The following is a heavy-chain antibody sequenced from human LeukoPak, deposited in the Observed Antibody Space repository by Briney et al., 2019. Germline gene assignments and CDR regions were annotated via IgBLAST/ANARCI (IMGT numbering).Heavy chain of an antibody. D-gene: IGHD6-13*01. CDR3: ASMPGIAAAGPYFDY. J-gene: IGHJ4*02. CDR1: GGSISSYY. CDR2: INHSGST. Sequence: SETLSLTCTVSGGSISSYYWSWIRQPPGKGLEWIGEINHSGSTNYNPSLKSRVTISVDTSKNQFSLKLSSVTAADTAVYYCASMPGIAAAGPYFDYWGQGTLVTVSS. V-gene: IGHV4-34*01.